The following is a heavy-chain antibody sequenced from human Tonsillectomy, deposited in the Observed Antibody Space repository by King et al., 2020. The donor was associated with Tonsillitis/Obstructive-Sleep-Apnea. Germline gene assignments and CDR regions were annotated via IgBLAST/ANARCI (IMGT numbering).Heavy chain of an antibody. CDR2: ISGSGAST. Sequence: VQLVESGGGLVQPGGSLRLSCAASGFTFSSFAMNWVRQVPGQGLEWVSAISGSGASTYYADSVKGRFTISRDNSKNTLYLQMNSRRAGETAVYYCAKGSMVQGVMSEDYWGQGTLVTVSS. CDR3: AKGSMVQGVMSEDY. CDR1: GFTFSSFA. J-gene: IGHJ4*02. V-gene: IGHV3-23*04. D-gene: IGHD3-10*01.